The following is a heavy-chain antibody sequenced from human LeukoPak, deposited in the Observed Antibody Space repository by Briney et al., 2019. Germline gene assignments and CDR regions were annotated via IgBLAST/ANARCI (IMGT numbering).Heavy chain of an antibody. CDR2: ISGSGSYI. Sequence: PGGSLRLSCAASGFTFNDYSMNWVRQAPGKGLEWVSSISGSGSYIYYAESVKGRFTISRDNTENALYLQKNSLRAEDTAVYYCARAPVAGPSLIDYWGQGNLVTVSS. J-gene: IGHJ4*02. D-gene: IGHD2-21*01. V-gene: IGHV3-21*01. CDR3: ARAPVAGPSLIDY. CDR1: GFTFNDYS.